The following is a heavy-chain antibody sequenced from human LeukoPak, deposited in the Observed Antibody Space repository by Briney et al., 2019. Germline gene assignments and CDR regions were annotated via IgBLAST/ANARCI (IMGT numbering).Heavy chain of an antibody. D-gene: IGHD6-19*01. Sequence: GASVKVSCKVSGYTLTELSMHWVRQAPGKGLEWMGSFDPKDGETIYAQKFQGRVTITADESTSTAYMELSSLRSEDTAVYYCARGDSVAGTPADYWGQGTLVTVSS. V-gene: IGHV1-24*01. CDR2: FDPKDGET. J-gene: IGHJ4*02. CDR1: GYTLTELS. CDR3: ARGDSVAGTPADY.